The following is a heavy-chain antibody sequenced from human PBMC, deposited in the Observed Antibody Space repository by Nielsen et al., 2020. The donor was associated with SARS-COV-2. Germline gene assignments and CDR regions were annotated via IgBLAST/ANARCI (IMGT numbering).Heavy chain of an antibody. J-gene: IGHJ5*02. Sequence: PGKGLEWIGEINHSGSPNYNPSLKSRLTLSVDASENHFSLRLTSVTAADTAVYYCARVLTFVVLAVTASNWFDPWGPGTLVTVSS. D-gene: IGHD2-21*02. CDR3: ARVLTFVVLAVTASNWFDP. CDR2: INHSGSP. V-gene: IGHV4-34*01.